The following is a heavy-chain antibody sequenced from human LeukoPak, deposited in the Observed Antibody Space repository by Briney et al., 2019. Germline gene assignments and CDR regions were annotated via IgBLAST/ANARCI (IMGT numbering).Heavy chain of an antibody. CDR1: GYSFTSYW. CDR3: ARHPIPKKYCSGGSCYDNYFDY. Sequence: GESLKISCKGSGYSFTSYWIGWVRQMPGKGLEWMGIIYPGDSDTRYNPSFQGQVTISADKSISTAYLQWSSLKASDTAMYYCARHPIPKKYCSGGSCYDNYFDYWGQGTLVTVSS. J-gene: IGHJ4*02. D-gene: IGHD2-15*01. CDR2: IYPGDSDT. V-gene: IGHV5-51*01.